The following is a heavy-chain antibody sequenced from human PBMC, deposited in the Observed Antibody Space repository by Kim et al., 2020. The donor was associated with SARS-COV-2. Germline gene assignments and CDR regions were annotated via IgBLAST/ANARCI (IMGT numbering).Heavy chain of an antibody. CDR2: IYSGGSST. V-gene: IGHV3-23*03. J-gene: IGHJ1*01. Sequence: GGSLRLSCAASGFTFSSYAMSWVRQAPGKGLEWVSVIYSGGSSTYYADSVKGRFTISRDNSKNTLYLQMNSLRAEDTAVDYFAKWYYYGSGSYDGHWGQG. D-gene: IGHD3-10*01. CDR1: GFTFSSYA. CDR3: AKWYYYGSGSYDGH.